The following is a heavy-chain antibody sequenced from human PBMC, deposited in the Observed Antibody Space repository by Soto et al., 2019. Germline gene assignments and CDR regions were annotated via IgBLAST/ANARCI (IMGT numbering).Heavy chain of an antibody. CDR1: GSSISPYY. D-gene: IGHD4-17*01. CDR2: IYYSGIT. J-gene: IGHJ4*02. V-gene: IGHV4-59*01. CDR3: VRVGGYYGDYPNFDY. Sequence: PXGTLALTCIVSGSSISPYYWSGLRQPPGKGLEWIGKIYYSGITNYNPSRKSRVTISVDTSKNQFSLKLTSVTAADTAVYYCVRVGGYYGDYPNFDYWGQGTLVTVS.